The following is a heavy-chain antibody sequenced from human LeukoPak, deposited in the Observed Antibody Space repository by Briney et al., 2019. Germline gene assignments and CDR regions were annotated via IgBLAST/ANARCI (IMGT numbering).Heavy chain of an antibody. D-gene: IGHD6-6*01. J-gene: IGHJ4*02. V-gene: IGHV3-33*01. CDR3: AREAEYSSSYYFDY. CDR2: IWYDGSNK. CDR1: GFTFSSYG. Sequence: PGGSLRLSFAASGFTFSSYGMHWVRQAPGKGLEWVAVIWYDGSNKYYADSVKGRFTISRDNSKNTLYLQMNSLRAEDTAVYYCAREAEYSSSYYFDYWGQGALVTVSS.